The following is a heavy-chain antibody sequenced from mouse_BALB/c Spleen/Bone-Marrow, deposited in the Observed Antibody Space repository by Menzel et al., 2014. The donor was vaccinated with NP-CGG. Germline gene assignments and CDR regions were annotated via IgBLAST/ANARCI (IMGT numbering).Heavy chain of an antibody. Sequence: EVQLQQSGPGLVKPSQSLSLTCSVTGYSITSGYYWNWIRQLPGNKLEWMGYISYDGSNNYNPSLKNRISITRDTSKNQFFLKLNSVTTEDTATYYCARGGYDGRGFAYWGQGTLVTVSA. CDR1: GYSITSGYY. CDR2: ISYDGSN. J-gene: IGHJ3*01. D-gene: IGHD2-14*01. CDR3: ARGGYDGRGFAY. V-gene: IGHV3-6*02.